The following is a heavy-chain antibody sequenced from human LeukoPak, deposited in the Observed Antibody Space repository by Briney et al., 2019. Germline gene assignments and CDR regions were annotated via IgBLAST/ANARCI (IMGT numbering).Heavy chain of an antibody. Sequence: GGSLRLSCAASGFTFSSYWMSWVRQAPGKGLEWVANIKQDGSEKYYVDSVKGRFTISRDNAKNSLYLQMNSLRAEDTAVYYCARDPGGYSNYGGYYCYYGMDVWGQGTTVTVSS. J-gene: IGHJ6*02. D-gene: IGHD4-11*01. CDR1: GFTFSSYW. CDR3: ARDPGGYSNYGGYYCYYGMDV. CDR2: IKQDGSEK. V-gene: IGHV3-7*01.